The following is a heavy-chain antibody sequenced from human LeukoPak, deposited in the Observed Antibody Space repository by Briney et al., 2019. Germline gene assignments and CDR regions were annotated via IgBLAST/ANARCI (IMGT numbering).Heavy chain of an antibody. J-gene: IGHJ4*02. CDR1: GGSISSGDYY. V-gene: IGHV4-30-4*01. CDR2: IYYSGST. CDR3: ARGSPLRRWDY. Sequence: SETLSLTCTVSGGSISSGDYYWSWIRQPPGKGLEWIGYIYYSGSTYYNPSLKSRVTISVDTSKNQFSLKLSSVTAADTAVYYCARGSPLRRWDYWGQGTLVTVSS. D-gene: IGHD3-10*01.